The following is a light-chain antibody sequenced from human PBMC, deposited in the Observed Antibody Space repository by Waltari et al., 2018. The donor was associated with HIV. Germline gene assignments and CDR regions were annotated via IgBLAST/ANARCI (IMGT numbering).Light chain of an antibody. Sequence: QSALTQPRSVSGSPGQSVTISCSGTSSDVGGYNYVSWYQQHPGKAPKLMISDVSRRPSGVPDRFSGSKSGNKASLTISGLQAEDEADYYCCSYAGSYTLYVFGTGTKVTVL. CDR3: CSYAGSYTLYV. CDR2: DVS. V-gene: IGLV2-11*01. J-gene: IGLJ1*01. CDR1: SSDVGGYNY.